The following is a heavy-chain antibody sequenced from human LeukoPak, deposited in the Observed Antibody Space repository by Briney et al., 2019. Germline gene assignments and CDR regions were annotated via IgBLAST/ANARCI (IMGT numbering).Heavy chain of an antibody. V-gene: IGHV4-61*02. CDR1: GDSISSGSYY. CDR3: ARGYWFYFDY. Sequence: SETLSLTCTVSGDSISSGSYYWSWIRQPAGKGLEWIGRIHIRGTTNYDPSLKSRVTISADTSKNQLSLKLSSVTAADTAVYYCARGYWFYFDYWGPGTLVTVSS. CDR2: IHIRGTT. D-gene: IGHD2-8*02. J-gene: IGHJ4*02.